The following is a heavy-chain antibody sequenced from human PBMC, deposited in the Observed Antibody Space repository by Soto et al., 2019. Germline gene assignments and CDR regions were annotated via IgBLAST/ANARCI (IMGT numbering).Heavy chain of an antibody. Sequence: SLRLSCAPSGFTFRSYAMRWVRQPPGKGLEWVSGIGGSSDSTFYAHSVKGRFTITRDNSKDTLYLQMNSLRAEDTAVYYCAKRDSTGYYYFNYWGQGTLVTVSS. CDR1: GFTFRSYA. J-gene: IGHJ4*02. CDR2: IGGSSDST. D-gene: IGHD3-22*01. CDR3: AKRDSTGYYYFNY. V-gene: IGHV3-23*01.